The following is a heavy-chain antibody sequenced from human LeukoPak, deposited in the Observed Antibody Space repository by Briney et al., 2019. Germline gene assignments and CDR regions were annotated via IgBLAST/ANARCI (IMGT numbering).Heavy chain of an antibody. CDR1: GFTFSSYW. Sequence: GGSLRLSCAASGFTFSSYWMHWVRQAPGKGLVWVSRINSDGSSTSYADSVKGRFTISRDNAKNTLYLQMNSLRAEDTAVYYCARGQPGSDAFDIWGQGTMVTVSS. CDR3: ARGQPGSDAFDI. J-gene: IGHJ3*02. D-gene: IGHD3-10*01. CDR2: INSDGSST. V-gene: IGHV3-74*01.